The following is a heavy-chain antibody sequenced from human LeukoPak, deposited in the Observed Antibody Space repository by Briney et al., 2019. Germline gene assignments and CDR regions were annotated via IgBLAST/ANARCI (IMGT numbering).Heavy chain of an antibody. D-gene: IGHD2-2*01. CDR2: INSDGSST. V-gene: IGHV3-74*01. Sequence: PGGSLRLSCAASGFTFSSYWMHWVRQAPGKGLVWVSRINSDGSSTSYADSVKGRFTISRDNAKNTLYLQMNSLRAEDTAVYYCARDTVDDIVVVPAALSYWGQGTLVTVSS. CDR1: GFTFSSYW. J-gene: IGHJ4*02. CDR3: ARDTVDDIVVVPAALSY.